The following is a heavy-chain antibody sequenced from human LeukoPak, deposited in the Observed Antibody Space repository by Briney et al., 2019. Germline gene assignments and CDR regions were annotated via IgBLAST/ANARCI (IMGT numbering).Heavy chain of an antibody. CDR1: GYNFISYY. J-gene: IGHJ6*02. CDR3: AREDVVLVDAVRYYYYGMDV. Sequence: ASVKVSCKASGYNFISYYLHWVRQAPGQGLEWMGIINPSGGSTSYAQKFQDRVTMTRDTSTSTVYMELSSLKSEDTAVYYCAREDVVLVDAVRYYYYGMDVWGQGTTVTVSS. V-gene: IGHV1-46*01. CDR2: INPSGGST. D-gene: IGHD2-8*01.